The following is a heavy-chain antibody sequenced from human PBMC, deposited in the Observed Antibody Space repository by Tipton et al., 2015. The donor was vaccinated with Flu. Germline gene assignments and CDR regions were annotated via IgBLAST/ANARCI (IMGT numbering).Heavy chain of an antibody. CDR3: ARGKGFGFSGSHY. J-gene: IGHJ4*02. CDR2: MHPYNGNT. D-gene: IGHD5-18*01. V-gene: IGHV1-8*01. Sequence: QVQLVQSGAEVKKPGASVKVSCKASGYTFTSYDIHWVRQATGQGLEWMGWMHPYNGNTDYAQKFQGRVIMTTNASISTAFMELNSLGSDDTAVYYCARGKGFGFSGSHYWGQGTLVTVSS. CDR1: GYTFTSYD.